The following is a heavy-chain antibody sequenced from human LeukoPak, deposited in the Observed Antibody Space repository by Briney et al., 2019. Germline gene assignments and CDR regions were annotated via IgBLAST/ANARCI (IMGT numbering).Heavy chain of an antibody. Sequence: SQTLSLTCTVSGGSISSDDYYWSWIRQPPGKGLEWIGYIYYSGSTYYNPSLKSRVTISVDTSKNQFSLKLSSVTAADTAVYYCASDYSSSSWTGYLCYWGQGTLVTVSS. J-gene: IGHJ4*02. D-gene: IGHD6-6*01. V-gene: IGHV4-30-4*08. CDR2: IYYSGST. CDR1: GGSISSDDYY. CDR3: ASDYSSSSWTGYLCY.